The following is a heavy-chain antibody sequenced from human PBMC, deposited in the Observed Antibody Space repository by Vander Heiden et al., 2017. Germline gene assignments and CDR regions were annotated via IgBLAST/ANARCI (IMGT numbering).Heavy chain of an antibody. V-gene: IGHV1-8*01. CDR1: GYTFTDYA. D-gene: IGHD2-2*01. CDR3: ARYCSSASCYKFDY. CDR2: MDPKTGKT. Sequence: QVQLVQSGAEVNQPGASVQVSCKASGYTFTDYAINWLRQAAGQGLEWVGWMDPKTGKTGYAQKFQGRVAMTRNTSITTASMELSSLRSEDTAVYYCARYCSSASCYKFDYWGQGTLVTVSS. J-gene: IGHJ4*02.